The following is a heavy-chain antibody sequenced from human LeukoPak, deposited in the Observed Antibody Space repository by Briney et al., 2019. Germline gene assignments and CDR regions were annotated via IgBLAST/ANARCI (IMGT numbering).Heavy chain of an antibody. V-gene: IGHV3-64*02. D-gene: IGHD5-12*01. J-gene: IGHJ4*02. CDR2: ISSNGGNT. CDR3: ARGGGYSGYDYDY. Sequence: GGSLRLSCAASGFTFSSYAMHWVCQAPAKGLEFVSAISSNGGNTYYSDSVKGRFTISRDNSKNTLYLQMGSLRAEDMAVYYCARGGGYSGYDYDYWGQGTLVTVSS. CDR1: GFTFSSYA.